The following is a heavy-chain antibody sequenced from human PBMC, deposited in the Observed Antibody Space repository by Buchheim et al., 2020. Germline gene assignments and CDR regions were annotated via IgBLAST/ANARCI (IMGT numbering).Heavy chain of an antibody. CDR2: ISSGSSTI. Sequence: EVQLVESGGGLMQPGGSLRLSCAASGFTFSTYSMNWVRQAPGKGLEWVSYISSGSSTIYYAASVKGRFTISRDNAKNSLDLQMNSLTAEDTAVYYCARDDSSGYFVLDYWGQGTL. V-gene: IGHV3-48*01. D-gene: IGHD3-22*01. CDR1: GFTFSTYS. J-gene: IGHJ4*02. CDR3: ARDDSSGYFVLDY.